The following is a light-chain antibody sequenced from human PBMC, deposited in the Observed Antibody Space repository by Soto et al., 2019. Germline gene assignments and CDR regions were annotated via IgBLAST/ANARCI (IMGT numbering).Light chain of an antibody. J-gene: IGKJ1*01. V-gene: IGKV3-20*01. CDR1: QSVSSNY. Sequence: EIVMTQSPGTLSLSPGERATLSCRASQSVSSNYFAWYQQKPGQAPRLLMYAASSRDTGIPDRVSGSGSGTDVTLTINRLEPEDFAVYFCQQYAGRPRTFGLGTKVDI. CDR2: AAS. CDR3: QQYAGRPRT.